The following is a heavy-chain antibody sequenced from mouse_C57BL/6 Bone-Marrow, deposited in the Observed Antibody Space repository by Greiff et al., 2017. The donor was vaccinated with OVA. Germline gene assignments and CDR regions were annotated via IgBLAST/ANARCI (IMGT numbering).Heavy chain of an antibody. CDR1: GYTFTSYG. J-gene: IGHJ3*01. CDR2: IYPRSGNN. V-gene: IGHV1-81*01. D-gene: IGHD2-4*01. CDR3: ASGLRQGFAY. Sequence: VQLQQSGAELARPGASVKLSCKASGYTFTSYGISWVKQRTGQGLEWIGEIYPRSGNNYYNEKFKGKATLTADKSSSTAYMELRSLTSEDSAVYFCASGLRQGFAYWGQGTLVTVSA.